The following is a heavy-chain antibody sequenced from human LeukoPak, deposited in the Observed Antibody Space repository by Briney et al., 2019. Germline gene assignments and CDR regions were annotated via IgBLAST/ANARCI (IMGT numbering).Heavy chain of an antibody. Sequence: GGSLRLSCAASGFTFSSYAMSWVRQAPGKGLEWVSAIGGSGGSTYYADSVKGRFTISRDNSKNTLYLQMNSLRAEDTAVYYCAKTRRFLELPHYWGQGTLVTVSS. CDR1: GFTFSSYA. CDR3: AKTRRFLELPHY. D-gene: IGHD3-3*01. CDR2: IGGSGGST. V-gene: IGHV3-23*01. J-gene: IGHJ4*02.